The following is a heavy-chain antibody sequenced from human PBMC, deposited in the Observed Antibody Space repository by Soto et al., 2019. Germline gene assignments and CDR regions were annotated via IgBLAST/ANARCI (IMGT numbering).Heavy chain of an antibody. Sequence: QVQLQESGPGLVKPSQTLSLTCTVSGGSISSGGYYWSWIRQHPGKGLEWIGYIYYSGSTYYNPSLQSRVTISVDTSQNQFSLKLSSVTAADTAVYYCARGGYCSGGSCYGSDYWGQGTLVTVSS. CDR1: GGSISSGGYY. CDR3: ARGGYCSGGSCYGSDY. J-gene: IGHJ4*02. D-gene: IGHD2-15*01. V-gene: IGHV4-31*03. CDR2: IYYSGST.